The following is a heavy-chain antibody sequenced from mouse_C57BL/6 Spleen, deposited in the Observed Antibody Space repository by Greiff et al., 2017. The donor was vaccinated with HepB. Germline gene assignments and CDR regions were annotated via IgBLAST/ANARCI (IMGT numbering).Heavy chain of an antibody. V-gene: IGHV3-6*01. CDR2: ISYDGSN. CDR1: GYSITSGYY. CDR3: ARHGWDVRYFDV. D-gene: IGHD4-1*01. Sequence: ESGPGLVKPSQSLSLTCSVTGYSITSGYYWNWIRQFPGNKLEWMGYISYDGSNNYNPSLKNRISITRDTSKNQFFLKLNSVTTEDTATYYCARHGWDVRYFDVWGTGTTVTVSS. J-gene: IGHJ1*03.